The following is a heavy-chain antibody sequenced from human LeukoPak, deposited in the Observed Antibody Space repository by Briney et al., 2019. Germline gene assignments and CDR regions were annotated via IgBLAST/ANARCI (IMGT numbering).Heavy chain of an antibody. V-gene: IGHV4-4*09. D-gene: IGHD6-19*01. Sequence: SETLSLTCTVSGGSVSNYYWSWIRQPPGKGLEWIGYIYNIENTKYNSSVESRVAISVDTSKNQFFLKLSSVTAADTAVYYCARFHSGPSGWYVLWYFDLWGRGTLVTVSS. CDR1: GGSVSNYY. J-gene: IGHJ2*01. CDR3: ARFHSGPSGWYVLWYFDL. CDR2: IYNIENT.